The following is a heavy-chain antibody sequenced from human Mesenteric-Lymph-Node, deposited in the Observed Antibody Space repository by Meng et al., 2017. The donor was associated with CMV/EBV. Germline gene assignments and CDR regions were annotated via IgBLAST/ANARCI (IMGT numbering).Heavy chain of an antibody. Sequence: SVKVSCKASGGTFSSYTISWVRQAPGQGLEWMGRNIPMLGIANYAQKFQGRVTITADESTSTLYMELSSLRPEDTAVYYCARDGSMNVQYQLLSPWFDPWGQGTLVTVSS. CDR2: NIPMLGIA. J-gene: IGHJ5*02. CDR1: GGTFSSYT. CDR3: ARDGSMNVQYQLLSPWFDP. V-gene: IGHV1-69*04. D-gene: IGHD2-2*01.